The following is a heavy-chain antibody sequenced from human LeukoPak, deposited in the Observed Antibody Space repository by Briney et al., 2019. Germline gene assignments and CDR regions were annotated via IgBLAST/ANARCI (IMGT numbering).Heavy chain of an antibody. CDR2: INTNTGNP. CDR3: ARKGNYDFWSGYYHYYYYYMDV. J-gene: IGHJ6*03. Sequence: ASVKVSCKASGYTFTSYAMNWVRQAPGQGLERMGWINTNTGNPTYAQGFTGRFVFSLDTSVSTAYLQISSLKAEDTAVYYCARKGNYDFWSGYYHYYYYYMDVWGKGTTVTVSS. V-gene: IGHV7-4-1*02. D-gene: IGHD3-3*01. CDR1: GYTFTSYA.